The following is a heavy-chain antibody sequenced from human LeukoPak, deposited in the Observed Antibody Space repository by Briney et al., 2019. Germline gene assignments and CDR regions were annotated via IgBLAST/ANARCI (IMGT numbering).Heavy chain of an antibody. Sequence: SETLSLTCTVSGGSIGSSSYYWGWIRQPPGKGLNWIGSIYYSGSTYYNPSLKSRVTISVDTSRDQFTLKLSSVTAADTAVYYCARMLGYCSSTSCYSNWFDPWGQGTLVTVSS. CDR2: IYYSGST. V-gene: IGHV4-39*06. J-gene: IGHJ5*02. CDR1: GGSIGSSSYY. D-gene: IGHD2-2*01. CDR3: ARMLGYCSSTSCYSNWFDP.